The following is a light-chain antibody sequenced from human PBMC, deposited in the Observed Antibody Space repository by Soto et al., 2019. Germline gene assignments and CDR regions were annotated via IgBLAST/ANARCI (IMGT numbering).Light chain of an antibody. V-gene: IGLV2-11*01. CDR2: DVS. Sequence: QSALTQPRSVSGSPGQSVTISCTGTSSDVGGYNYVSWYQQHPGKAPKLMIYDVSKRPSGVPDRFSGSKSVNTASLTISGLQAEDEADYYCCSYAGRDNYVFGTGTKLTVL. CDR1: SSDVGGYNY. CDR3: CSYAGRDNYV. J-gene: IGLJ1*01.